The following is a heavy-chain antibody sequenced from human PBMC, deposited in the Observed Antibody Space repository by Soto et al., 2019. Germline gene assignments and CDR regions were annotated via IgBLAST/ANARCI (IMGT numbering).Heavy chain of an antibody. CDR2: INPNSGGT. D-gene: IGHD2-15*01. V-gene: IGHV1-2*04. Sequence: APVKVSCKASGYTFTGYYMHWVRQSPGQGLEWMGWINPNSGGTNYAQKFQGWVTMTRDTSISTAYMELSRLRSDDTVVYYCARGDIRMYCSGGSCYSDSYYGMDVWGQGTTVTVSS. CDR3: ARGDIRMYCSGGSCYSDSYYGMDV. J-gene: IGHJ6*02. CDR1: GYTFTGYY.